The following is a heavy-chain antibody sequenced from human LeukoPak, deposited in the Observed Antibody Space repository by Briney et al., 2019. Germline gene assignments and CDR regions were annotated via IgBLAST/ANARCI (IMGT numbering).Heavy chain of an antibody. Sequence: GGSLRLSCAASGFIFSSYAMSWVRQAPGKGLEWVSAISGSGGSTYYADSVKGRFTVSRDNSKNTLYLQVNSLRAEDTAVYYCAKGETVTTTSFDYWGQGTLVTVSS. D-gene: IGHD4-17*01. V-gene: IGHV3-23*01. CDR2: ISGSGGST. CDR1: GFIFSSYA. CDR3: AKGETVTTTSFDY. J-gene: IGHJ4*02.